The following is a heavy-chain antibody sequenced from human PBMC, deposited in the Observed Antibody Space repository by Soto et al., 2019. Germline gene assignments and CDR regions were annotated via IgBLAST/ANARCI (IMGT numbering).Heavy chain of an antibody. CDR2: ISSSSSYI. V-gene: IGHV3-21*01. CDR1: GFTFSSYS. D-gene: IGHD3-3*01. CDR3: ARVSQNLLEWFLFAY. Sequence: PGGSLRLSCAASGFTFSSYSMNWVRQAPGKGLEWVSSISSSSSYIYYADSVKGRFTISRDNAKNSLYLQMNSLRAEDTAVYYFARVSQNLLEWFLFAYWGQGTLVPVSS. J-gene: IGHJ4*02.